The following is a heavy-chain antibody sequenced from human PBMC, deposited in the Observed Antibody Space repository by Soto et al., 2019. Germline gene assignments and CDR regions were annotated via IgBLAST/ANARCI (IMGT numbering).Heavy chain of an antibody. D-gene: IGHD3-22*01. Sequence: GGSLRLSCAASGFTFNTYAMSWVRQAPGKGLEWVSVISGSGDSTYYADSVKGRFTISRDNSKNTLYLQMSSLRAEDTAVYYCVKEGYYYDSSGYYYGWFDPWGQGTLVTVSS. CDR1: GFTFNTYA. CDR3: VKEGYYYDSSGYYYGWFDP. CDR2: ISGSGDST. V-gene: IGHV3-23*01. J-gene: IGHJ5*02.